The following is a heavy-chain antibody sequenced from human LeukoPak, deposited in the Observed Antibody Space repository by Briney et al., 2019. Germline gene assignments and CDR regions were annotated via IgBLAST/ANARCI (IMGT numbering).Heavy chain of an antibody. Sequence: GGSLRLSCAASGFTFSSYWMSWVRQAPGKGLEWVANIKQDESEQYYVDSVKGRFTISRDNARNSLYLQMNSLRVEDTAVYYCARVVGGYYDSSGRFDYWGQGTLVTVSS. D-gene: IGHD3-22*01. CDR2: IKQDESEQ. J-gene: IGHJ4*02. CDR1: GFTFSSYW. CDR3: ARVVGGYYDSSGRFDY. V-gene: IGHV3-7*01.